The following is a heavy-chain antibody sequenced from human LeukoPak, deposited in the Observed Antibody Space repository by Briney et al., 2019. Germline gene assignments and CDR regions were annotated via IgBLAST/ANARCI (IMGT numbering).Heavy chain of an antibody. J-gene: IGHJ3*02. CDR3: ARGLRYFDWPYDAFDI. Sequence: PGGSLRLSCAASGFTFSSYSMNWVRQAPGKGLEWVSSISGSSSYIYYADSVKGRFTISRDNAKNTLYLQMNSLRAEDTAVYYCARGLRYFDWPYDAFDIWGQGTIVTVSS. CDR1: GFTFSSYS. D-gene: IGHD3-9*01. V-gene: IGHV3-21*01. CDR2: ISGSSSYI.